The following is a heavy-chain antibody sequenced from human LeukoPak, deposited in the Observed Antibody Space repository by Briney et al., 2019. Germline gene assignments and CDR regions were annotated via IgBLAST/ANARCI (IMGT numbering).Heavy chain of an antibody. J-gene: IGHJ5*02. V-gene: IGHV3-11*01. CDR2: INIGGTNT. CDR1: GFTFNDYY. CDR3: ATDGAGFDT. Sequence: GGSLRLSCAASGFTFNDYYMSWIRQAPGKGLEWLSYINIGGTNTHYADSVKGRFTISRDNAKKSLYLEMNNLRAEDTAVYYCATDGAGFDTWGQGVLVTVPS.